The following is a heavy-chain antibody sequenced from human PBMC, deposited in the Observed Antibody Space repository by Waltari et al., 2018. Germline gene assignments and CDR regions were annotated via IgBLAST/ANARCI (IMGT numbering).Heavy chain of an antibody. J-gene: IGHJ4*02. Sequence: QVQLVQSGAEVRKPGAPVKVPCKASGYPFTSYDFNWLRQSSGQGLEWMGWMNPNSGNTSYAQKFQGRVTMTRNTSISTAYMELSSLRSEDTAVYYCARGYRIPKPYWGYWGQGTLVTVSS. CDR3: ARGYRIPKPYWGY. V-gene: IGHV1-8*02. CDR1: GYPFTSYD. D-gene: IGHD2-21*01. CDR2: MNPNSGNT.